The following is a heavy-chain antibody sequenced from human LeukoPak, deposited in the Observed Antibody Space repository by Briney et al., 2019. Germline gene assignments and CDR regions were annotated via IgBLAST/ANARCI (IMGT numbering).Heavy chain of an antibody. CDR2: ITGSGDST. D-gene: IGHD1-14*01. Sequence: PGGSLRLSCAASGFTFSSYAMSWVRQAPGKGLKWVSGITGSGDSTYYADSVKGRFSISRDNSRNTLYLQMNSLRAEDTAIYYCAKDYHTTDRSSDPFDYWGQGTLVTVSS. V-gene: IGHV3-23*01. CDR1: GFTFSSYA. CDR3: AKDYHTTDRSSDPFDY. J-gene: IGHJ4*02.